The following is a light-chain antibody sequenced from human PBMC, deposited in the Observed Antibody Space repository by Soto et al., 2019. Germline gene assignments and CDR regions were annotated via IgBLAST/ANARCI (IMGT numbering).Light chain of an antibody. J-gene: IGLJ2*01. CDR1: SSDIGRYNY. Sequence: QSVLTQPASVSGSPGQSITISCTGTSSDIGRYNYVSWYQQYPGKAPKVMIYDVSNRPSGVSDRFSGSKSGNTASLTISGLQAEDEADYYCSSYTSSSTVVFGGGTKLTVL. CDR2: DVS. CDR3: SSYTSSSTVV. V-gene: IGLV2-14*01.